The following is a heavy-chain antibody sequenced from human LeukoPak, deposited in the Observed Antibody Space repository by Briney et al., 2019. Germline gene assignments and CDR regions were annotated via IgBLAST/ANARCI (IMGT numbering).Heavy chain of an antibody. CDR1: GFTFSSYN. CDR3: ARGTLF. CDR2: ISDSSTTI. V-gene: IGHV3-48*01. Sequence: GGSLRLSCAASGFTFSSYNMNWVRQAPGKGLEWVSYISDSSTTIYYADSVKGRFTISRDNAKNSLYLQMNSLRAEDTAIYYCARGTLFWGQGTLVTVSS. J-gene: IGHJ4*02. D-gene: IGHD1-14*01.